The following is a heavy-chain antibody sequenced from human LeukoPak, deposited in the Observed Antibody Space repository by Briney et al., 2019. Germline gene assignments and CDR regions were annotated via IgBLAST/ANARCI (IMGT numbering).Heavy chain of an antibody. CDR2: IYSSGST. V-gene: IGHV4-4*07. CDR3: ARGGYYSGWYLDY. J-gene: IGHJ4*02. Sequence: SETLSLTCTVSGGPIYSYYWTWIRQPAGKGLEWIGRIYSSGSTDRNPSLYRSGSTAYNPSLKSRVTMSVGTSQSQFSLKLRSVTAADTAVYYCARGGYYSGWYLDYWGQGTLVTVSS. D-gene: IGHD6-19*01. CDR1: GGPIYSYY.